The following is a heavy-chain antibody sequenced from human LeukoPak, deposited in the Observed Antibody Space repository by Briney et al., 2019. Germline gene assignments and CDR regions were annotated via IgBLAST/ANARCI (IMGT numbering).Heavy chain of an antibody. Sequence: GGSLRLSCAASGFTVSSNYMSWVRQAPGKGLDWASVIYNGGNTYYAASVKGRFTISRDNSKNTLYLQMNSLRAEDTAIYYCARHIAAAGTGLISWGQGTLVTVSS. CDR3: ARHIAAAGTGLIS. V-gene: IGHV3-53*01. CDR1: GFTVSSNY. CDR2: IYNGGNT. J-gene: IGHJ5*02. D-gene: IGHD6-13*01.